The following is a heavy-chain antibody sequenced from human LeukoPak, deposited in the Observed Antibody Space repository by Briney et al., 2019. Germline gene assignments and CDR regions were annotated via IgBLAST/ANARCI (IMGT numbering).Heavy chain of an antibody. CDR2: TYSGGST. CDR1: GFTVRSSY. J-gene: IGHJ4*02. D-gene: IGHD4-17*01. V-gene: IGHV3-53*01. Sequence: GGSLRLSCAASGFTVRSSYMSWVRQAPGKRLEWVSVTYSGGSTYYADSVKGRFTLSRDNSKNTLYLQMNSLRAEDTAVYYCARDPLDTVTHQWGQGTLVTVSS. CDR3: ARDPLDTVTHQ.